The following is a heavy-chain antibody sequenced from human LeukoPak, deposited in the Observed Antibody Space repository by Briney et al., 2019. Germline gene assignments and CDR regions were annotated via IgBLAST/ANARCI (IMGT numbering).Heavy chain of an antibody. Sequence: SQTLSLTCTVSGGSISSGGYYWSWIRQHPGKGLEWIGYIYYSGSTYYNPSLKSRVTISVDTSKNQFSLKLSSVTAADTAVYNCARVPPFAFYGMDVWGQGTTVTVSS. CDR1: GGSISSGGYY. CDR2: IYYSGST. J-gene: IGHJ6*02. V-gene: IGHV4-31*03. CDR3: ARVPPFAFYGMDV. D-gene: IGHD2-21*01.